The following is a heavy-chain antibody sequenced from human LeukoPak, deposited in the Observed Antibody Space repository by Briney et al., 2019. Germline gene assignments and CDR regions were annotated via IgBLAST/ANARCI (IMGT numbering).Heavy chain of an antibody. CDR3: ARYAYGEYSIMNWFNA. CDR1: GGTFSSYA. CDR2: IFPIFGSA. V-gene: IGHV1-69*01. J-gene: IGHJ5*02. Sequence: SVKVSCKASGGTFSSYAISWVRQPPGQGLEWMGVIFPIFGSASYAQKFQGRVTISADESTSTADMELSGLRSEGTALYYCARYAYGEYSIMNWFNAWGQGALVTVSS. D-gene: IGHD4-17*01.